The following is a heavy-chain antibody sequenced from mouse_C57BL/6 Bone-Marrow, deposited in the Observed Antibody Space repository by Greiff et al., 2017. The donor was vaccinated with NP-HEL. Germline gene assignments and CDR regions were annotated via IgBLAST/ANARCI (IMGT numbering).Heavy chain of an antibody. CDR1: GFTFSSYA. CDR2: ISDGGSYT. J-gene: IGHJ2*01. D-gene: IGHD2-3*01. V-gene: IGHV5-4*01. CDR3: ARDGHGYYRIPDY. Sequence: EVKLVESGGGLVKPGGSLKLSCAASGFTFSSYAMSWVRQTPEKSLEWVATISDGGSYTYYPDNVKGRFTISRDNAKNNLYLQMSHLKSEDTAMYYCARDGHGYYRIPDYWGQGTTLTVSS.